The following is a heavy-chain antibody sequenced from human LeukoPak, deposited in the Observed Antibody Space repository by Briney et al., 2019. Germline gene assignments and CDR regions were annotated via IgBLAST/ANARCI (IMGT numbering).Heavy chain of an antibody. D-gene: IGHD5-24*01. J-gene: IGHJ4*02. Sequence: SETLSLTCTVSGGSIHTYYWSWIRQPPGKGLEFIGYIYFSGSTNYNPSLQNRVTISIDTSKNQFSLKLTSVIAADTAVYYCARDRATDRGLDYWGQGTLVTVSS. CDR2: IYFSGST. CDR1: GGSIHTYY. V-gene: IGHV4-59*01. CDR3: ARDRATDRGLDY.